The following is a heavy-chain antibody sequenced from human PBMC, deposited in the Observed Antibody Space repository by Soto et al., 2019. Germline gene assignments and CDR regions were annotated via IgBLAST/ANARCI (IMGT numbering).Heavy chain of an antibody. V-gene: IGHV3-48*01. Sequence: PGRSMRLSWVASGFTFSDYSMVWVRQSPGKGLEWISYIFVTSTIIYYADSVKGRFTVSRDNAKNSLYLQMNSLRAEDTAVYYCAQQPERITQIGWFDPWGQGTLVTVS. CDR2: IFVTSTII. D-gene: IGHD1-20*01. J-gene: IGHJ5*02. CDR1: GFTFSDYS. CDR3: AQQPERITQIGWFDP.